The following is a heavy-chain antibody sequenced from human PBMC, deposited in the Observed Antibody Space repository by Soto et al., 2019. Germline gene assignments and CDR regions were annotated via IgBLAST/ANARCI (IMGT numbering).Heavy chain of an antibody. J-gene: IGHJ6*02. CDR1: GYTFTSYD. CDR3: ARDKDRVELGGNYYYIMDV. Sequence: ASVKVSCKASGYTFTSYDINWVRQATGQGLEWMGWMNPNSANTGYAQKFQGRVTMTRNTSISTAYMDLSNLRYEDTAVYYCARDKDRVELGGNYYYIMDVWGQGTTVTVSS. CDR2: MNPNSANT. V-gene: IGHV1-8*01. D-gene: IGHD1-26*01.